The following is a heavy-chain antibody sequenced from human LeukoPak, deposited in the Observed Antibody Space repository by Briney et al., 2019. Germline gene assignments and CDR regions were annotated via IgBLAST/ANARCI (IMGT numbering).Heavy chain of an antibody. CDR1: GFTFDDYG. CDR3: ARALVATIRSYYYGMDV. J-gene: IGHJ6*02. V-gene: IGHV3-11*01. Sequence: GGSLRLSCAASGFTFDDYGMSWIRQAPGKGLEWVSYISSSGSTIYYADSVKGRFTISRDNAKNSLYLQMNSLRAEDTAVYYCARALVATIRSYYYGMDVWGQGTTVTVSS. CDR2: ISSSGSTI. D-gene: IGHD5-12*01.